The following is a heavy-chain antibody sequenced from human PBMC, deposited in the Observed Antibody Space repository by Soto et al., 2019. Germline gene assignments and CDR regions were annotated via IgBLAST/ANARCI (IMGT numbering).Heavy chain of an antibody. D-gene: IGHD5-12*01. Sequence: EAKLEESGGGLIEPGGSLRLSCAASGFSFSAFEMNWVRQAPGKGPEWVAHIKSGGSFKLYAASVKGRFTISRDDADNSLYLQMNRLRAEDTAIDYCTKEKSVMNSGYDAFDLWGRGTMVTVSS. CDR1: GFSFSAFE. CDR3: TKEKSVMNSGYDAFDL. CDR2: IKSGGSFK. J-gene: IGHJ3*01. V-gene: IGHV3-48*03.